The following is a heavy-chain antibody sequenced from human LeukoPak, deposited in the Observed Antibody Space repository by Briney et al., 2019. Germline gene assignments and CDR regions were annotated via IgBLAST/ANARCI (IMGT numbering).Heavy chain of an antibody. CDR1: GFNFNIYA. V-gene: IGHV3-23*01. J-gene: IGHJ6*02. CDR2: ITDSGGNT. D-gene: IGHD3-22*01. Sequence: GGSLRLSCAASGFNFNIYAMSWVRQAPGKGPEWVSGITDSGGNTYYADSVKGRFTISRDNSKNTLYLQMNSLRAEDTAVYYCAKSHGYYDSSGYYYAYYGMDVWGQGTTVTVSS. CDR3: AKSHGYYDSSGYYYAYYGMDV.